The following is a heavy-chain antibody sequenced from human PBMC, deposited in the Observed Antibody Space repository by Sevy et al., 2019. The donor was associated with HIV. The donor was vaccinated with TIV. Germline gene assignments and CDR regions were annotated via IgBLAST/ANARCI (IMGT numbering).Heavy chain of an antibody. CDR1: GDSISNYY. Sequence: SETLSLTCTVSGDSISNYYWSWIRQPAGKGLEWIGRIYDSGSATYNPSLESRVTISADTTKNQLSLKLNSVTAADTAVYYCARDRVTIFGVTIDYYFDYWGQGTLVTGSS. D-gene: IGHD3-3*01. CDR2: IYDSGSA. V-gene: IGHV4-4*07. J-gene: IGHJ4*02. CDR3: ARDRVTIFGVTIDYYFDY.